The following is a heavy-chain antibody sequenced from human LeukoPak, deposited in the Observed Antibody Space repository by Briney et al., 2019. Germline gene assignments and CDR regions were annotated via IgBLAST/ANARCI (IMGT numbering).Heavy chain of an antibody. CDR3: ARGPGSRGIFDY. V-gene: IGHV3-53*01. Sequence: GGSLRLSCAVSGFSVSAHYMSWVRQAPGKGLECVSFLYTGGDTYYADSVKGRFTISRGNSKNTLYLQMNGLRAEDTAVYYCARGPGSRGIFDYWGQGTLVTVSS. CDR2: LYTGGDT. D-gene: IGHD3-10*01. J-gene: IGHJ4*02. CDR1: GFSVSAHY.